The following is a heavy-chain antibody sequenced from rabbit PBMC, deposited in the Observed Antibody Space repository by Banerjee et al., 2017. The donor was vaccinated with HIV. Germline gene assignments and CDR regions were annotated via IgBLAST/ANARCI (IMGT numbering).Heavy chain of an antibody. CDR2: IYTGDSGST. CDR3: ARRDADNGYGLDL. V-gene: IGHV1S45*01. Sequence: QEQLEESGGDLVKPGASLTLTCTASGFSFSSNYWICWVRQAPGKGLEWIACIYTGDSGSTYYASWAKGRFTISKTSSTTVTLQMTSLTAADTATYFCARRDADNGYGLDLWCQGTLVTVS. CDR1: GFSFSSNYW. J-gene: IGHJ3*01. D-gene: IGHD6-1*01.